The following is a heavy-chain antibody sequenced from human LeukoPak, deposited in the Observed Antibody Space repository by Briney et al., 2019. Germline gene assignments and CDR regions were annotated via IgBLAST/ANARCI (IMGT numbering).Heavy chain of an antibody. Sequence: GGSLRLSCAASGFTFDDYGMSWVRQAPGKGLEWVSGINWKGGSTGYADSVKGRFTISRDNARNSLYLQMNSLRAEDTALYYCAKSMYYDFWSGYAPFDYWGQGTLVTVSS. D-gene: IGHD3-3*01. CDR2: INWKGGST. CDR3: AKSMYYDFWSGYAPFDY. J-gene: IGHJ4*02. CDR1: GFTFDDYG. V-gene: IGHV3-20*04.